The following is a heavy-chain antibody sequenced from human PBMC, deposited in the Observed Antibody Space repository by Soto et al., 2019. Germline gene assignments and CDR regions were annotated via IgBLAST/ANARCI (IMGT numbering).Heavy chain of an antibody. CDR3: AKDPVEGFVGWLYTFDH. D-gene: IGHD3-3*01. V-gene: IGHV3-23*01. J-gene: IGHJ4*02. CDR2: ISGAGTTT. CDR1: GFSFSSYT. Sequence: HPGGSLRLSCAASGFSFSSYTMSWVRQAPEKGLEWVSAISGAGTTTYYADSVRGRFTISRDNSKSTLYLEITNLSADDTAVYYCAKDPVEGFVGWLYTFDHWGQGTLVTVSS.